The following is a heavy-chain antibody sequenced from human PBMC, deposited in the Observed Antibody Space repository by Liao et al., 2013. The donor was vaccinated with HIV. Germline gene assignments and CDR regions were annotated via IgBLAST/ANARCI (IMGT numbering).Heavy chain of an antibody. J-gene: IGHJ6*03. Sequence: QVQLQQWGAGLLKPSETLSLTCAVSGGSFIAYYWSWIRQSPGKGLEWIGEINHTGSTNYNPSLKSRVTISVDTSENQISLRLRGVTAADTAVYYCARVGLPNGSGSFVHYYYYMDVWGKGTTVTVSS. CDR1: GGSFIAYY. CDR3: ARVGLPNGSGSFVHYYYYMDV. D-gene: IGHD3-10*01. V-gene: IGHV4-34*01. CDR2: INHTGST.